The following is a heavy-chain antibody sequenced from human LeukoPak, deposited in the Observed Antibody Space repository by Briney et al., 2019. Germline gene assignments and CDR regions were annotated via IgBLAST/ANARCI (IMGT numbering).Heavy chain of an antibody. CDR2: ISSSGSTI. D-gene: IGHD6-25*01. Sequence: GGSLRLSCAASGFTFSSYEMNWVRQAPGKGLEWVSYISSSGSTIYYADSVKGRFTISRDNAKSSLYLQMNSLGVEDTAVYYCARDPSAGSESWGQGTLVTVSS. CDR1: GFTFSSYE. V-gene: IGHV3-48*03. J-gene: IGHJ4*02. CDR3: ARDPSAGSES.